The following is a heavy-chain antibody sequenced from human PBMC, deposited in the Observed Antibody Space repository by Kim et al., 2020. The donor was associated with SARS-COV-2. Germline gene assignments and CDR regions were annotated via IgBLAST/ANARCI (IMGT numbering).Heavy chain of an antibody. J-gene: IGHJ4*02. V-gene: IGHV3-23*01. D-gene: IGHD3-3*01. CDR3: ATNGYDFWSGYLS. Sequence: AAAVKGRFTSSRDNSKNTLYLQMNSLRAEDTAVYYCATNGYDFWSGYLSWGQGTLVTVSS.